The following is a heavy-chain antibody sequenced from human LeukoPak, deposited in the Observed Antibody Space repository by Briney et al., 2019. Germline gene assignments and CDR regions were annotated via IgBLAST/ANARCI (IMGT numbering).Heavy chain of an antibody. CDR2: INPAGSET. Sequence: GGSLRLSCAPSGFTFSNYWMHWVRQAPGKGLVWVSRINPAGSETSCADSVKGRFTISRDNAKSTLYLQVNSLRAEDTAVYYCAREAPLCDHNNCWRPFDFWGQGTLVTVSA. D-gene: IGHD1-1*01. CDR3: AREAPLCDHNNCWRPFDF. J-gene: IGHJ4*02. CDR1: GFTFSNYW. V-gene: IGHV3-74*01.